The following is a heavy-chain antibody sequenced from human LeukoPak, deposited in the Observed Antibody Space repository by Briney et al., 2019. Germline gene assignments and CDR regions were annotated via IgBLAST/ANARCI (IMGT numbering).Heavy chain of an antibody. CDR3: ARGETYYDFWSGYYTSSDYYYYGMDV. CDR2: IYYSGST. J-gene: IGHJ6*02. D-gene: IGHD3-3*01. Sequence: SETLSLTCTVPGGSISSYYWSWIWQPPGKGLEWLGYIYYSGSTNYNPSLKSRVTISVDTSKNQFSLKLSSVTAADTAVYYCARGETYYDFWSGYYTSSDYYYYGMDVWGQGTTVTVSS. V-gene: IGHV4-59*01. CDR1: GGSISSYY.